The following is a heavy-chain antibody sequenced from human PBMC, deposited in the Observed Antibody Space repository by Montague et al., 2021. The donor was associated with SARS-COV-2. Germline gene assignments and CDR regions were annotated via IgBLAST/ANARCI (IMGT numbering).Heavy chain of an antibody. J-gene: IGHJ6*03. Sequence: TLSLTCTVSGDSITSNTHYWDWVRQPAGKGLEWIGRLLTSGATNFXXXLKSRLTISRDTSKNEFYLKLSSVTAADTAVYYCARDSPHFDFWRGHYGDKYYMDIWGKGTTVTV. CDR1: GDSITSNTHY. CDR3: ARDSPHFDFWRGHYGDKYYMDI. D-gene: IGHD3-3*01. CDR2: LLTSGAT. V-gene: IGHV4-61*02.